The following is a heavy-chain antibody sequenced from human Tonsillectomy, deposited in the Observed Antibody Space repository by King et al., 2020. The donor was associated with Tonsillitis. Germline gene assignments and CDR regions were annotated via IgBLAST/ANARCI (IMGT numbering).Heavy chain of an antibody. D-gene: IGHD3-3*01. CDR1: GFTFSDYY. CDR2: ISSSGSTV. CDR3: ARETRITIFGVVHDAFDI. Sequence: VQLVGSGGGLVKPGGSLRLSCAASGFTFSDYYMNWIRQAPGKGLEWVSSISSSGSTVYYADSVKGRFTISRDNAKNSLYLQMNSLRAEDTAVYYCARETRITIFGVVHDAFDIWGQGTMVTVSS. V-gene: IGHV3-11*01. J-gene: IGHJ3*02.